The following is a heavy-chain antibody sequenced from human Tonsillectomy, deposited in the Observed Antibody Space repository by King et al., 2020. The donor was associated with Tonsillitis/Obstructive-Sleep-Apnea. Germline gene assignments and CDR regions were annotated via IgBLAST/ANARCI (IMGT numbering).Heavy chain of an antibody. CDR2: ISGYNGDT. CDR3: ARVSAFAWELLPVDP. D-gene: IGHD1-26*01. V-gene: IGHV1-18*01. CDR1: GYTFISYG. Sequence: QLVQSGAEVKKPGASLTVSCKASGYTFISYGVIWVRQAPGQGLELMGWISGYNGDTNYAQNLQGRVTMTTDTSTSTAYMEMRSLRSDDTAVYYCARVSAFAWELLPVDPWGQGTLVTVSS. J-gene: IGHJ5*02.